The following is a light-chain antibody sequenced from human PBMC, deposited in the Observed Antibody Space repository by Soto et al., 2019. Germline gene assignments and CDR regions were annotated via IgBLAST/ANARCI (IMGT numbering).Light chain of an antibody. CDR2: GAS. V-gene: IGKV3-20*01. CDR3: QHRET. Sequence: EIVLTQSPGTLSLSPGERATLSCRASPSVSSSYLAWYQQQLGQAPRLLIFGASRRATGIPDRVSGSGSGTDFTLTISRLEPEDFAGYYCQHRETSGQGTKVEIK. CDR1: PSVSSSY. J-gene: IGKJ1*01.